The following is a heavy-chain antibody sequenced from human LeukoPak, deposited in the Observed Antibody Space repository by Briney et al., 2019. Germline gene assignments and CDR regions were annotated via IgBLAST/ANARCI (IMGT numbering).Heavy chain of an antibody. J-gene: IGHJ4*02. Sequence: GGSLRLSCAASGFSFSSYNMNWVRQTPGKGLEWVSSITTSSTYTFYADSVKGRFTISRDNARNSLSLQMNSLRAEDTAVYYCATLSAYIVGADYWGQGTLVTVSS. CDR2: ITTSSTYT. CDR1: GFSFSSYN. CDR3: ATLSAYIVGADY. V-gene: IGHV3-21*01. D-gene: IGHD1-26*01.